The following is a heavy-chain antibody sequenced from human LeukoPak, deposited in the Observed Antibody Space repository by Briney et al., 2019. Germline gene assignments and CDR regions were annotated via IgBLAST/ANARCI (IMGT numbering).Heavy chain of an antibody. CDR2: INPNSGGT. CDR1: GYTFTGYY. V-gene: IGHV1-2*02. CDR3: ARVRSFCSSTSCYPSYYFDY. Sequence: GESLKISCKGSGYTFTGYYMHWVRQAPGQGLEWMGWINPNSGGTNYAQKFQGRVTMTRDTSISTAYMELSRLRSDDTAVYYCARVRSFCSSTSCYPSYYFDYWGQGTLVTVSS. J-gene: IGHJ4*02. D-gene: IGHD2-2*01.